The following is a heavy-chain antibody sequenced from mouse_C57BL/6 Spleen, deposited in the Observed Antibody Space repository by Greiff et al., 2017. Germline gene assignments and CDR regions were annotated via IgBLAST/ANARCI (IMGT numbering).Heavy chain of an antibody. CDR2: IYPGSGST. Sequence: QVQLKQSGAELVKPGASVKMSCKASGYTFTSYWITWVKQRPGQGLEWIGDIYPGSGSTNYHEKFKSKATLTVDTSSSTAYMQLSSLTSEDSAVYYCARGYSSGSPFAYWGQGTLVTVSA. V-gene: IGHV1-55*01. CDR3: ARGYSSGSPFAY. CDR1: GYTFTSYW. J-gene: IGHJ3*01. D-gene: IGHD3-2*02.